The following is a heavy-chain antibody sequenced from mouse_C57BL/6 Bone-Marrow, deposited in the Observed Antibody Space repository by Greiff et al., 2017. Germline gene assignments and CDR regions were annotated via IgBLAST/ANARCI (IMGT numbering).Heavy chain of an antibody. J-gene: IGHJ2*01. CDR1: GFTFSDYG. V-gene: IGHV5-17*01. D-gene: IGHD4-1*01. Sequence: EVKLMESGGGLVKPGGSLKLSCAASGFTFSDYGMHWVRQAPEKGLAWVAYISSGSSTIYYADTVKGRFTISRDNAKNTLFLQMTRLRSEDTAMYYCARTGSCDYWGQGTTLTVAS. CDR3: ARTGSCDY. CDR2: ISSGSSTI.